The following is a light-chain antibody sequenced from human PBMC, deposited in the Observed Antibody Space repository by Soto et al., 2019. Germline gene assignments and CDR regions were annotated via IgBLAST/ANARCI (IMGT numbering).Light chain of an antibody. CDR3: QQYGAAPPMYA. CDR1: QSVSSTF. CDR2: GAS. V-gene: IGKV3-20*01. J-gene: IGKJ2*01. Sequence: ELVLTQSPATLSLSPGERATLSCRASQSVSSTFLAWYQQNPGQATRLLIYGASSRATGIPDRFSGSGSGTDFTLTISRLEPEDSAVYYCQQYGAAPPMYAFGQGTKLEIK.